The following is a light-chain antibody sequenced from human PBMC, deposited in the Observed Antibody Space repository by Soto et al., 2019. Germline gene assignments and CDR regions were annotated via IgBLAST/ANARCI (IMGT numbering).Light chain of an antibody. Sequence: ERVMTQAAATLSINKGERATLSCRASQSVSSNLAWYQQKPGQAPRLLIYGASTRATGIPARFSGSGSGTEFTLTISSLQSEDFAVYYCQQYNNWLYTFGQGTKVDIK. CDR3: QQYNNWLYT. V-gene: IGKV3-15*01. CDR1: QSVSSN. J-gene: IGKJ2*01. CDR2: GAS.